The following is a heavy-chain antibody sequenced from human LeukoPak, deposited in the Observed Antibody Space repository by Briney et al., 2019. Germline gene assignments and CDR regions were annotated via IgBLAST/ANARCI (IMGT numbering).Heavy chain of an antibody. D-gene: IGHD2-2*01. V-gene: IGHV3-23*01. CDR1: GFTLRSSA. CDR3: AKDNIVVVPAALPTWPYYFDY. CDR2: ISGSGETT. J-gene: IGHJ4*02. Sequence: GGSLRHSCAASGFTLRSSAMTWVRQAPGKGLEWVSDISGSGETTFYADSVKGRFTISRDNSKNTLYLQMNSLRAEDTAVYYCAKDNIVVVPAALPTWPYYFDYWGQGTLVTVSS.